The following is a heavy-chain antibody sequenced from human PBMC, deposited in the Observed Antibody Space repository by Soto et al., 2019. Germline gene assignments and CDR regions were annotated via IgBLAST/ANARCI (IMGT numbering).Heavy chain of an antibody. CDR1: GGFVSSSGYY. J-gene: IGHJ4*02. V-gene: IGHV4-39*01. D-gene: IGHD6-13*01. Sequence: QLQLQESGPGLVKPSETLSLTCTVSGGFVSSSGYYWGWIRQPPGKGLEWIGSIYYSGSTYYNSSLKSRVTISVDSSNNQFSLRLSSVTAADTAVYYCARQEWGIAVDYWGQGTLVTVS. CDR2: IYYSGST. CDR3: ARQEWGIAVDY.